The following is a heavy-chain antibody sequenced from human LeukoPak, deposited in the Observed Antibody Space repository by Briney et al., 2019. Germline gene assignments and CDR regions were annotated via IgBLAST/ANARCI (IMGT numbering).Heavy chain of an antibody. D-gene: IGHD6-19*01. J-gene: IGHJ4*02. CDR1: GYTFTGYY. V-gene: IGHV1-2*02. Sequence: ASVKVSCKASGYTFTGYYMHWVRQAPGQGLEWMGWIHPNSGGTNYAQKFQGRVTMTTDTSTNTAYMEVRSLRSDDTAVYYCATVGSGWYRGIQYYFDYWGQGTLVTVSS. CDR3: ATVGSGWYRGIQYYFDY. CDR2: IHPNSGGT.